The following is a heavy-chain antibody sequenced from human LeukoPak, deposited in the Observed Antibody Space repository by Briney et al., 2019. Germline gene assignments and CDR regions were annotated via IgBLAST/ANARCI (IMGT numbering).Heavy chain of an antibody. CDR3: AKGDTYGDYAPFDY. CDR1: GFTFSSYA. D-gene: IGHD4-17*01. CDR2: ISGSGGST. V-gene: IGHV3-23*01. J-gene: IGHJ4*02. Sequence: GGSLRLSCAASGFTFSSYAMSWVRQAPGKGLEWVSAISGSGGSTYYADSVKGRFTISRDNSKNTLYPQMNSLRAEDTAVYYCAKGDTYGDYAPFDYWGQGTLVTVSS.